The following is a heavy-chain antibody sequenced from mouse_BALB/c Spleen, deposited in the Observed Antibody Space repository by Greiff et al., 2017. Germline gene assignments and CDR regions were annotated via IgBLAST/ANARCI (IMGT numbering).Heavy chain of an antibody. D-gene: IGHD1-1*02. CDR3: ARIGGNYEYYSMDF. CDR1: GYSITSDYA. CDR2: ISYSGST. J-gene: IGHJ4*01. V-gene: IGHV3-2*02. Sequence: EVKLVESGPGLVKPSQSLYFTCTVTGYSITSDYAWYWIRQFPGNRLACMGIISYSGSTSYNPSLKSRISITRDTSKNQFFLQLNSVTTEDTATYYCARIGGNYEYYSMDFWGQGTSVTVSS.